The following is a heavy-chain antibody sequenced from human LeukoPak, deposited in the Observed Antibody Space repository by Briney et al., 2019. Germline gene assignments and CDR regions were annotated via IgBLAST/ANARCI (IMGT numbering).Heavy chain of an antibody. J-gene: IGHJ4*02. CDR2: INWNGGST. Sequence: PGGSLRLPCAASGFTFDYYGMRWVRQAPGKRLEWVSGINWNGGSTGYADSVKGRFTISRDNAKNSLYLQMNSLRAEDTAVNYCGRDFWSGLDYCGQGTLVTVSS. V-gene: IGHV3-20*04. CDR3: GRDFWSGLDY. D-gene: IGHD3-3*01. CDR1: GFTFDYYG.